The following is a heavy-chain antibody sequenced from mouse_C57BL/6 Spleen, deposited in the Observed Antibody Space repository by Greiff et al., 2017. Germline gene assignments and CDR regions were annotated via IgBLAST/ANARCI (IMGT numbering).Heavy chain of an antibody. CDR1: GYSITSGYY. CDR3: ARGDY. J-gene: IGHJ2*01. Sequence: DVKLQESGPGLVKPPQSLSLTCSVTGYSITSGYYWNWIRQFPGNKLEWMGYISYDGSNNYNPSLKNRISITRDTSKNQFFLKLNSVTTEDTATYYCARGDYWGQGTTLTVSS. V-gene: IGHV3-6*01. CDR2: ISYDGSN.